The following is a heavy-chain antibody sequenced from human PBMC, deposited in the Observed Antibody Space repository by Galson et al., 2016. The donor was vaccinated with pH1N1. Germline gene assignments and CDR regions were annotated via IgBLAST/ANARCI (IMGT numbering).Heavy chain of an antibody. CDR3: ARPGRTETTKEGFAWGYGMDV. J-gene: IGHJ6*02. CDR2: IIPIYGTA. Sequence: SVKVSCKASGGSFAKYAVSWVRQAPGQGLEWMGRIIPIYGTANYAQKFQGRVTITAYEYTTTVYMELNSLISEDTAIYYCARPGRTETTKEGFAWGYGMDVWGQGTTVTVSS. CDR1: GGSFAKYA. D-gene: IGHD1-1*01. V-gene: IGHV1-69*13.